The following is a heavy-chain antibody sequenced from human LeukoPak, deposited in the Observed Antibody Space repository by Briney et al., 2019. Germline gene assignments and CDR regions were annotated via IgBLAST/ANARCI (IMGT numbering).Heavy chain of an antibody. CDR2: IYYSGST. Sequence: SETLSLTCTVSGGSISSYYWCWIRQPPGKGLEWIGYIYYSGSTNYNPSLKSRVTISVDTSKNQFSLKLSSVTAADTAVYYCARDYYDSSGWGLYYYMDVWGKGTTVTVSS. CDR3: ARDYYDSSGWGLYYYMDV. CDR1: GGSISSYY. D-gene: IGHD3-22*01. V-gene: IGHV4-59*12. J-gene: IGHJ6*03.